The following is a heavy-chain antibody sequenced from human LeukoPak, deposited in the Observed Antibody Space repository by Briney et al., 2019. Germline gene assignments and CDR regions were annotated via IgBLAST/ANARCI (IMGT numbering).Heavy chain of an antibody. CDR1: GFTFSSSA. Sequence: GGSLRLSCAASGFTFSSSAMSWVRQAPGKGLEWVSAISNNGGYTYYADSVQGRFTISRDNSKSTLCPQMNSLRAEDTAVYYCAKQLGYCSDGSCYFPYWGQGTLVTVSS. CDR2: ISNNGGYT. V-gene: IGHV3-23*01. J-gene: IGHJ4*02. D-gene: IGHD2-15*01. CDR3: AKQLGYCSDGSCYFPY.